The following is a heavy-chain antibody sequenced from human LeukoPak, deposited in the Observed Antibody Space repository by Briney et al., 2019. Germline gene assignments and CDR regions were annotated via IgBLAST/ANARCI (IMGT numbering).Heavy chain of an antibody. CDR2: INPGGSSI. V-gene: IGHV3-74*01. Sequence: GGSLRLSCAASGFTFSSYWMHWVRQVPGKGLVWVARINPGGSSITYADSVKGRFTISRDNAKNTLYLQMDSLRAEDTAVYYCARGLGNTGNYFDYWGQGTLVTVSS. CDR3: ARGLGNTGNYFDY. CDR1: GFTFSSYW. D-gene: IGHD2-8*02. J-gene: IGHJ4*02.